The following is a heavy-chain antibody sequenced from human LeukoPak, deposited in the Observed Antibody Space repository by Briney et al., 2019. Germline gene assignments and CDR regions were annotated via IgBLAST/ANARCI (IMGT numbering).Heavy chain of an antibody. J-gene: IGHJ6*02. V-gene: IGHV4-31*03. CDR1: GDSISSGGYY. CDR2: MYYTGST. Sequence: SETLSLTCNVSGDSISSGGYYWSWIRQHPGKGLEWIGYMYYTGSTYYNPSLKSRVTISVDTSKNHFSLKLSSVTAADTAVYYCATAVKGAYYGTDLWGQGTTVIVSS. D-gene: IGHD3-16*01. CDR3: ATAVKGAYYGTDL.